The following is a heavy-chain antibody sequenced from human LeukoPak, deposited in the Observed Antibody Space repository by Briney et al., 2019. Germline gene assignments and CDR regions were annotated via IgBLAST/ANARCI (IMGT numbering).Heavy chain of an antibody. J-gene: IGHJ4*02. V-gene: IGHV3-23*01. Sequence: GGSLRPSCAASGFTFPTYAMTWVRQAPGKGLEWVSSISGSGVRTYYADSVRGRFTISRDNSKNTLHLQMNSLRVEDTAVYYCAKRSGSAGNNGHHDYWGQGSLVTVSS. CDR2: ISGSGVRT. CDR1: GFTFPTYA. D-gene: IGHD1/OR15-1a*01. CDR3: AKRSGSAGNNGHHDY.